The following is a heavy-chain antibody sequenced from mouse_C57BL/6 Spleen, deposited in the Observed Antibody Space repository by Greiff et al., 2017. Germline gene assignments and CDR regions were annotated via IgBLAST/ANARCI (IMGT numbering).Heavy chain of an antibody. V-gene: IGHV7-1*01. Sequence: EVHLVESGGGLVQSGRSLRLSCATSGFTFSDFYMEWVRQAPGKGLEWIAASRNKANDYTTEYSASVKGRFIVSRDTSQSILYLQMNALRAEDTAIYYCARNYYGNYDWYFDVWGTGTTVTVSS. CDR3: ARNYYGNYDWYFDV. D-gene: IGHD2-1*01. CDR1: GFTFSDFY. CDR2: SRNKANDYTT. J-gene: IGHJ1*03.